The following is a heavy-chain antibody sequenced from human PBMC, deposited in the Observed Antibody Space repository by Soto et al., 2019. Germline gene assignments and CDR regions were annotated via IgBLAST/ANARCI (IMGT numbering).Heavy chain of an antibody. V-gene: IGHV5-51*01. D-gene: IGHD4-17*01. CDR1: EFSFNTYW. CDR2: IYPDDSRT. Sequence: GESLKISCKGSEFSFNTYWIAWVRQRPGEGLKWMGIIYPDDSRTTYSPSFQGQVTISADKSINTAYLQWSSLKASDTAMYYCTRDLGYGGNSEDFDSWGQGTRVTVSS. CDR3: TRDLGYGGNSEDFDS. J-gene: IGHJ3*02.